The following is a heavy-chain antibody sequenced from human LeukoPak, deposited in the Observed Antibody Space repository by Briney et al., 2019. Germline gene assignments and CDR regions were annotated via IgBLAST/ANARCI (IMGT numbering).Heavy chain of an antibody. Sequence: GGSLRLSCAASGFTVRDSYMSWVRQAPGKRLEWLAFIYVSGTTFYAASVKGRFTISRDISKNTVYLQMNNLRAEDTALYYCGRHAYGGSPPLSWGQGALVTVSS. D-gene: IGHD3-10*01. CDR3: GRHAYGGSPPLS. J-gene: IGHJ4*02. V-gene: IGHV3-66*04. CDR1: GFTVRDSY. CDR2: IYVSGTT.